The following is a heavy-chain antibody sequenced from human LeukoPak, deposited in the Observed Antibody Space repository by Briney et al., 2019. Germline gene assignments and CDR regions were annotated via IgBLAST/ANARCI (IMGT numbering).Heavy chain of an antibody. CDR3: ARGRLGELSRPDY. CDR2: IIPIFGTA. D-gene: IGHD3-16*02. CDR1: GYTFTGYY. J-gene: IGHJ4*02. V-gene: IGHV1-69*13. Sequence: GASVKVSCKASGYTFTGYYMHWVRQAPGQGLEWMGGIIPIFGTANYAQKFQGRVTITADESTSTAYMELSSLRSEDTAVYYCARGRLGELSRPDYWGQGTLVTVSS.